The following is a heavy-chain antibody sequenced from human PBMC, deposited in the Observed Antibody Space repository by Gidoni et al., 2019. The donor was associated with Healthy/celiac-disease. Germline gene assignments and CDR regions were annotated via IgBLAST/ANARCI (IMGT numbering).Heavy chain of an antibody. J-gene: IGHJ4*01. CDR1: GGSISSGGYY. Sequence: QVQLQESGPGLVKPSQTLSLTCTVSGGSISSGGYYWSWIRQHPGKGLAWLGYIYYSGSTYYNPSLKSRVTISVDTSKNQFSLKLSSVTAADTAVYYCAREFPYGDYAGVLDYWGHGTLVTVSS. V-gene: IGHV4-31*03. CDR2: IYYSGST. D-gene: IGHD4-17*01. CDR3: AREFPYGDYAGVLDY.